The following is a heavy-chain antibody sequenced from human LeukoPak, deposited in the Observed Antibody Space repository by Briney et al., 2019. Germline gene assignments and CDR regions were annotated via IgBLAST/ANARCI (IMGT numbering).Heavy chain of an antibody. V-gene: IGHV3-74*01. D-gene: IGHD3-16*02. J-gene: IGHJ4*02. CDR1: GFTFGSPW. CDR3: ARGTAGYHSSYFDY. Sequence: PGGSLRLSCAASGFTFGSPWMHWVRQASGKGLVWVSRINSDGSATAYADSVKGRFTISRDNAENTLYLQMNSLRAEDTAVYYCARGTAGYHSSYFDYWGQGTLVTVSS. CDR2: INSDGSAT.